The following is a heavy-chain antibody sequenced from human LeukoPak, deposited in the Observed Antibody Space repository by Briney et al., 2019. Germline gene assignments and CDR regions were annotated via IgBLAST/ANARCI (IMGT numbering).Heavy chain of an antibody. D-gene: IGHD3-10*01. CDR1: GGSISSGGYY. CDR2: IYHSGST. Sequence: SETLSLTCTVSGGSISSGGYYWSWIRQPPGKGLEWIGYIYHSGSTYYNPSLKSRVTISVDRSKNQFSLKLSSVTAADTAVYYCARNKGEPDYGSGSYFDYWGQGTLVTVSS. CDR3: ARNKGEPDYGSGSYFDY. V-gene: IGHV4-30-2*01. J-gene: IGHJ4*02.